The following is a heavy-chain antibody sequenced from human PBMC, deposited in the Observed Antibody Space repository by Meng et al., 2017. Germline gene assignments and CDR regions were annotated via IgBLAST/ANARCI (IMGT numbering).Heavy chain of an antibody. Sequence: SVKVSCKASGGTFSSYAISWVRQAPGQGLEWMGGIIPIFGTANYAQKFQGRVTITADESTSTAYMELSSLRSEDTAVYYCARFKSSGGDNNWFDPWGQGTLVTVSS. J-gene: IGHJ5*02. D-gene: IGHD2-21*01. CDR2: IIPIFGTA. CDR1: GGTFSSYA. V-gene: IGHV1-69*13. CDR3: ARFKSSGGDNNWFDP.